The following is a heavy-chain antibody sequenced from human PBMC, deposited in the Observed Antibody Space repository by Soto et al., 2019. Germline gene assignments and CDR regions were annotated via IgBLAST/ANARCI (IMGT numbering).Heavy chain of an antibody. CDR2: IYYSGST. Sequence: SETLSLTCTVSGGSISSGDYYWSWIRQHPGKGLEWIGYIYYSGSTYYNPSLKSRVTISVDTPKNQFSLKLSSVTAADTAVYYCAREGSSIWYYFDYWGQGTLVTVSS. D-gene: IGHD6-13*01. CDR1: GGSISSGDYY. V-gene: IGHV4-31*03. J-gene: IGHJ4*02. CDR3: AREGSSIWYYFDY.